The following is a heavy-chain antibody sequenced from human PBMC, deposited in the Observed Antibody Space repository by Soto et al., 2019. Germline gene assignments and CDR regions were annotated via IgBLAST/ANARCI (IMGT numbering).Heavy chain of an antibody. Sequence: ASVKVSCKASGYTFTSYGISWVRQAPGQGLEWMGWISAYNGNTNYAQKLQGRVTMTTDTSTSTAYMELRSLRSDDTAVYYCASDKRYSYGTNPAPRGLFDPWGQGTLVTVSS. CDR1: GYTFTSYG. D-gene: IGHD5-18*01. CDR3: ASDKRYSYGTNPAPRGLFDP. CDR2: ISAYNGNT. J-gene: IGHJ5*02. V-gene: IGHV1-18*01.